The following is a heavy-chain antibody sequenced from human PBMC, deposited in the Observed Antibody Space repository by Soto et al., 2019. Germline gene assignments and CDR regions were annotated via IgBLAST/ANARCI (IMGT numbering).Heavy chain of an antibody. CDR2: ISAYNGNT. J-gene: IGHJ4*02. Sequence: GASVKVSCKASGYTFTSYGISWVRQAPGQGLEWMGWISAYNGNTNYAQKLQGRVTMTTDTSTSAAYMELRSLRSDDTAVYYCARGTNYYDSLYYFDYWGQGTLVTVSS. CDR1: GYTFTSYG. CDR3: ARGTNYYDSLYYFDY. D-gene: IGHD3-22*01. V-gene: IGHV1-18*01.